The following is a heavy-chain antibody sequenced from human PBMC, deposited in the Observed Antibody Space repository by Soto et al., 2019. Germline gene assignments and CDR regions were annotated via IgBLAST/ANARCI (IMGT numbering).Heavy chain of an antibody. CDR2: INPNSGGT. V-gene: IGHV1-2*04. CDR1: GYTFTGYY. CDR3: ARDGQLSYGMDV. D-gene: IGHD5-18*01. Sequence: ASVKVSCKASGYTFTGYYMHWVRQAPGQGLVWMGWINPNSGGTNYAQKFQGWVTMTRDTSISTAYMELSRLRSDDTAVYYCARDGQLSYGMDVWGQGTTVTVSS. J-gene: IGHJ6*02.